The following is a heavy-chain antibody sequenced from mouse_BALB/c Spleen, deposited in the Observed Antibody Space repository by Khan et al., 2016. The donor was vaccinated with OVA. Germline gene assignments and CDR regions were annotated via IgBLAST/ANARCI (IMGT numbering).Heavy chain of an antibody. CDR3: ARETAYYGNYEAMDY. CDR1: GFSLSNYG. D-gene: IGHD2-10*01. V-gene: IGHV2-9*02. CDR2: IWADGST. Sequence: QVQLKQSGPGLVAPSQSLSITCSVSGFSLSNYGVNWVRQPPGKGLEWLGIIWADGSTNYNSALMSKLSIRKDNAKSQVLLKMNSLQTDDTAMYYCARETAYYGNYEAMDYWGQGTSVTVSS. J-gene: IGHJ4*01.